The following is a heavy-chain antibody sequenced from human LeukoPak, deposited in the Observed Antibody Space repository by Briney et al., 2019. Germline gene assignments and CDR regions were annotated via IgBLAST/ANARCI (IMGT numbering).Heavy chain of an antibody. CDR3: ARDLLVVVPAAMMVGYYYYGMDV. J-gene: IGHJ6*02. CDR2: ISAYNGNT. Sequence: ASVKVSCKASGYTFTSYGISWGRQSPGQGLEWMGWISAYNGNTNYAHKLQGRVTMTTDTSTSTAYMELRSLRSDDTAVYSCARDLLVVVPAAMMVGYYYYGMDVWGQGTTVTVSS. D-gene: IGHD2-2*01. V-gene: IGHV1-18*01. CDR1: GYTFTSYG.